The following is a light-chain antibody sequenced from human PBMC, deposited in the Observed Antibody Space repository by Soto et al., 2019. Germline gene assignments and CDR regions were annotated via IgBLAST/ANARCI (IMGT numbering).Light chain of an antibody. Sequence: QSVLSQPASVSGCPGQSITIFCTWTSSDVGGFEYVSWYQHQPGKAPKLIIYDVTKRPSGVSNRFSGSKSGNTASLTISGIQAEDEGDYYCGSITRSSTSVFGTGTKVTVL. J-gene: IGLJ1*01. CDR1: SSDVGGFEY. V-gene: IGLV2-14*01. CDR3: GSITRSSTSV. CDR2: DVT.